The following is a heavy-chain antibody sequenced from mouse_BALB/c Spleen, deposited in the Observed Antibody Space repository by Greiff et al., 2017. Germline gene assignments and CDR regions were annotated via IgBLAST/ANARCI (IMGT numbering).Heavy chain of an antibody. V-gene: IGHV5-17*02. Sequence: EVMLVESGGGLVQPGGSRKLSCAASGFTFSSFGMHWVRQAPEKGLEWVAYISSGSSTIYYADTVKGRFTISIDNPKNTLFLQMTSLRSEDTAMYFCARYGDFPAWLAYWGQGTLVTVSA. J-gene: IGHJ3*01. CDR3: ARYGDFPAWLAY. CDR1: GFTFSSFG. CDR2: ISSGSSTI. D-gene: IGHD2-13*01.